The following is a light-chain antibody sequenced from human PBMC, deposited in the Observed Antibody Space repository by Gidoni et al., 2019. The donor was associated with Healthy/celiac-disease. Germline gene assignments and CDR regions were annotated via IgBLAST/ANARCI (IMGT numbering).Light chain of an antibody. CDR2: DAS. CDR1: QSISSW. CDR3: QPYNSYPLT. Sequence: DIQLTQSPSTMYASVGDRVTITCRASQSISSWLALYQQKPGKATKLLIYDASSLESGVPSSFSCIGSGTEFTLTISSLQPVDFATYFCQPYNSYPLTFGQWAKVEI. J-gene: IGKJ1*01. V-gene: IGKV1-5*01.